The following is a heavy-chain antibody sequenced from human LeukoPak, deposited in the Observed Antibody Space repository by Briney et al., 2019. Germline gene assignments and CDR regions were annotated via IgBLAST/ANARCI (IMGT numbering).Heavy chain of an antibody. CDR1: GYTLTELS. Sequence: ASVKVSCKVSGYTLTELSMHWVRQAPGKGLEWMGGFDPEDGETIYAQKFQGRVTMTEDTSTDTAYMELSSLRSEDTAVYYCATGLPPVKGFWDYDSSGYYPGGYWGQGTLVTVSS. CDR2: FDPEDGET. D-gene: IGHD3-22*01. J-gene: IGHJ4*02. CDR3: ATGLPPVKGFWDYDSSGYYPGGY. V-gene: IGHV1-24*01.